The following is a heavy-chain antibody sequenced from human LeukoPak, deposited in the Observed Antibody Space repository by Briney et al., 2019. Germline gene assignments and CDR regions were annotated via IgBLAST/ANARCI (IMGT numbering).Heavy chain of an antibody. Sequence: GGSLRLSCAASGFTFDDYGMSWVRQAPGKGLEWVSGINWNGGSTGYADSVKGRFTISRDNAKNSLYLQMNSLRAEDTALYYCARERYCSSTSCYPTIDYWGQGTLVTVSS. D-gene: IGHD2-2*01. CDR1: GFTFDDYG. CDR3: ARERYCSSTSCYPTIDY. J-gene: IGHJ4*02. V-gene: IGHV3-20*04. CDR2: INWNGGST.